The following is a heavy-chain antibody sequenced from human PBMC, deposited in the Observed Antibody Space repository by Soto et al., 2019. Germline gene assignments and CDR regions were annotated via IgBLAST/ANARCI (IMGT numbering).Heavy chain of an antibody. D-gene: IGHD2-2*02. CDR1: GYTFTSYG. J-gene: IGHJ4*02. CDR2: ISAYNGNT. CDR3: ARDRKEGYCSSTSCYSFDY. V-gene: IGHV1-18*01. Sequence: GASVKVSCKASGYTFTSYGISWVRQAPGQGLEWMGWISAYNGNTNYAQKFQGRVTMTRDTSTSTAYMELSSLRSDDTAVYYCARDRKEGYCSSTSCYSFDYWGQGTLVTVSS.